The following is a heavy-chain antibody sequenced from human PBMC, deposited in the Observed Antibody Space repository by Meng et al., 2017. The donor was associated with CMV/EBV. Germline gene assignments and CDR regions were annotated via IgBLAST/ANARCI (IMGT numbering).Heavy chain of an antibody. V-gene: IGHV3-30*02. D-gene: IGHD4-11*01. J-gene: IGHJ4*02. CDR2: IRYDGSNK. Sequence: GGSLRLSCAASGFTFSSYVMHWVRQAPGKGLEGVAFIRYDGSNKYYADSVKGRFTISRDNSKNTLYLQMNSLRAEDTAVYYCAKPPYDYSNLYYFDYWGQGTLVTVSS. CDR3: AKPPYDYSNLYYFDY. CDR1: GFTFSSYV.